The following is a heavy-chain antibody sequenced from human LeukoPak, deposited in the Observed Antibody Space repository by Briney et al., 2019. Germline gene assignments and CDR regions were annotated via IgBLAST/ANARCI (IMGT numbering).Heavy chain of an antibody. CDR3: ARDSRELDYGRGEETGYYYMDV. J-gene: IGHJ6*03. V-gene: IGHV4-39*07. CDR2: FYHGGST. D-gene: IGHD4/OR15-4a*01. Sequence: PSETLSLTCTVSGGSISSGSYYWSWIRQPPGKGLEWIGTFYHGGSTYYNPSLKSRVTISVDTSKNQFSLKLSSVTAADTAVYYCARDSRELDYGRGEETGYYYMDVWGKGTTVTVSS. CDR1: GGSISSGSYY.